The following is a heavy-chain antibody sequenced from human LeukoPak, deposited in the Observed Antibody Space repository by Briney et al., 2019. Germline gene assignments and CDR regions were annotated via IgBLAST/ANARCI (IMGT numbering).Heavy chain of an antibody. Sequence: GASVKVSCKASGYTFTSYGISWVRQAPGQGLEWMGWISAYNGNTNYAQKLQGRVTMTTDTSTSTAYMELSSLRSEDTAVYYCARGPLGSARWYNYYYYMDVWGKGTTVTVSS. D-gene: IGHD3-10*01. V-gene: IGHV1-18*01. CDR3: ARGPLGSARWYNYYYYMDV. J-gene: IGHJ6*03. CDR2: ISAYNGNT. CDR1: GYTFTSYG.